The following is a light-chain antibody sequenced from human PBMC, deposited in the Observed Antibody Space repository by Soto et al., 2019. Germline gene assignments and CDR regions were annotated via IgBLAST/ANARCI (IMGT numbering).Light chain of an antibody. CDR1: SGHSSYA. Sequence: QAVVTQSPSASASLGASFKLTCTLSSGHSSYAIAWHQQQPEKGPRYLMKLNSDGSHSKGDGIPDRFSGSSSGAERYLTISSLQSEDEADYYCQTWGTGIRVFGGGTKLTVL. CDR2: LNSDGSH. V-gene: IGLV4-69*01. CDR3: QTWGTGIRV. J-gene: IGLJ3*02.